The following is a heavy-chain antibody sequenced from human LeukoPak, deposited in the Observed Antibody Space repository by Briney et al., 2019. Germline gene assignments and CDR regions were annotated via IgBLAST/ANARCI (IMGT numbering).Heavy chain of an antibody. J-gene: IGHJ5*02. D-gene: IGHD3-10*01. CDR2: ISAYNGNT. CDR3: ARDLGEEEVWFDP. V-gene: IGHV1-18*01. Sequence: ASVKVSCKASGYTFTSYDINWVRQAPGQGLEWMGWISAYNGNTTYAQKPQGRVTMTTDTSTSTAYMELRSLRSDDTAVYYCARDLGEEEVWFDPWGQGTLVTVSS. CDR1: GYTFTSYD.